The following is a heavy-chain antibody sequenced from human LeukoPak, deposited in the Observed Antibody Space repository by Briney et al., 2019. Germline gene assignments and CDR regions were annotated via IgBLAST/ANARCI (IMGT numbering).Heavy chain of an antibody. CDR1: GFTFDDYG. CDR2: INWNGGST. J-gene: IGHJ4*02. D-gene: IGHD3-3*01. V-gene: IGHV3-20*04. CDR3: AKEATYYDFWSGYPKSSTRGYYFDY. Sequence: GGSLRLSCAASGFTFDDYGMSWVRQAPGKGLEWVSGINWNGGSTGYADSVKGRFTISRDNAKNSLYLRMNSLRAEDTAVYYCAKEATYYDFWSGYPKSSTRGYYFDYWGQGTLVTVSS.